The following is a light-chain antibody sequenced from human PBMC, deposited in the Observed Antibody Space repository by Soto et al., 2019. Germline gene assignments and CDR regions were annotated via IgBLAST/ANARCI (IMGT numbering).Light chain of an antibody. J-gene: IGKJ4*01. Sequence: EVVLTQSPGTVSVSPPERATLSCRASQTVRNNYLAWYQQKPGQAPRLLIYDASSRATGIPDRFSGGGSGTDFTLTISRLEPEDFAVYYCQQFSSYPLTFGGGTKVDIK. CDR3: QQFSSYPLT. CDR2: DAS. CDR1: QTVRNNY. V-gene: IGKV3-20*01.